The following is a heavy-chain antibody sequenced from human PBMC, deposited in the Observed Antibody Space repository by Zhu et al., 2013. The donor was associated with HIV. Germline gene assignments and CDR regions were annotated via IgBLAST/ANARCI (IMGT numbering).Heavy chain of an antibody. CDR3: ARGGTVLEAYCGGDCYSSFDWFDP. Sequence: QVQLVQSGAEVKKPGSSVKVSCKASGGTFSSYAISWVRQAPGQGLEWMGGIIPIFGTANYAQKFQGRVTITADESTSTAYMELSSLRSEDTAVYYCARGGTVLEAYCGGDCYSSFDWFDPGAREPWSPSPQ. J-gene: IGHJ5*02. CDR1: GGTFSSYA. V-gene: IGHV1-69*01. D-gene: IGHD2-21*01. CDR2: IIPIFGTA.